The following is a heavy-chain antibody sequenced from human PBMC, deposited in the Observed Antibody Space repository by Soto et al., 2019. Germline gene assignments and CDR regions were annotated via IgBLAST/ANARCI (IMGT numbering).Heavy chain of an antibody. J-gene: IGHJ4*02. CDR3: AGGGSGYVWFNEF. CDR1: GGIFSSYA. CDR2: IIPIFGTA. V-gene: IGHV1-69*01. D-gene: IGHD3-22*01. Sequence: QEQLVQSGAEVKKPGSSVKVSCKASGGIFSSYAISWVRQAPGQGLEWMGGIIPIFGTANYAQKFRGRVTITADESTNTAYMDLSSLKSEDTAIYYCAGGGSGYVWFNEFWGQGTLVTVSS.